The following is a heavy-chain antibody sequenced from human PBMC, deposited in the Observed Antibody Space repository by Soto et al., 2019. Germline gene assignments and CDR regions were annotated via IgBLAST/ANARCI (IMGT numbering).Heavy chain of an antibody. CDR1: VGPFSGYY. V-gene: IGHV4-34*01. Sequence: QVQLQQWGAGLLKPSETLSLTCAVYVGPFSGYYWSWIRQPPGKGLEWIAEVNDSGSTNYNPSLMSRVTISVDMSKNHFSLKLNSVTAADTAVYYCARGAGYGGYRYYFDYWGQGTLVAVSS. CDR2: VNDSGST. CDR3: ARGAGYGGYRYYFDY. J-gene: IGHJ4*02. D-gene: IGHD5-12*01.